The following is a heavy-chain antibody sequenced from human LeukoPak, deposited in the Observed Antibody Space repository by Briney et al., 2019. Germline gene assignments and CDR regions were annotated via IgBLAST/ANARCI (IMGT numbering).Heavy chain of an antibody. CDR3: ARDPGDRWFFDL. D-gene: IGHD7-27*01. CDR2: ISRSGATT. J-gene: IGHJ2*01. Sequence: GGSLRLSCAASGFTFNNYAMDWVRQAPGKGLEWVSLISRSGATTYYADSVKGRFPISRDNSRNTLYLQMTSLRAEDTAVYYCARDPGDRWFFDLWGRGTLVTVSS. V-gene: IGHV3-23*01. CDR1: GFTFNNYA.